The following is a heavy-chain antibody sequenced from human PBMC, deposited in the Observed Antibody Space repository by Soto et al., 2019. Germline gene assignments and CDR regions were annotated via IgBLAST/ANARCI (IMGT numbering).Heavy chain of an antibody. D-gene: IGHD1-7*01. CDR1: GFTFSSYA. J-gene: IGHJ4*02. V-gene: IGHV3-23*01. Sequence: EVQLLESGGGLVQPGGSLRLSCAASGFTFSSYAMSWVRQAPGKGLEWVSAISGSGGSTYYADSVKGRFTISRDNSKNTLYLQMNSLRAEDTAVYYCAKDPLGITGTTDYFDYWGQGTLVTVSS. CDR3: AKDPLGITGTTDYFDY. CDR2: ISGSGGST.